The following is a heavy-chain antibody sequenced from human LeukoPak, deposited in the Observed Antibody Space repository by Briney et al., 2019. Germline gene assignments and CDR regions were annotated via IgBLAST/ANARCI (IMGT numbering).Heavy chain of an antibody. D-gene: IGHD3-10*01. CDR2: MNPSSGNT. CDR1: GYSFTSYD. V-gene: IGHV1-8*01. J-gene: IGHJ4*02. CDR3: AAHTYYYSSGSFGH. Sequence: ASVKVSCKASGYSFTSYDINWVRQATGQGPEWIGSMNPSSGNTGYAQRFQGRVTMTRDTSTSTAYLELSSLTSDYTAVYYCAAHTYYYSSGSFGHWGQGTLVTVSS.